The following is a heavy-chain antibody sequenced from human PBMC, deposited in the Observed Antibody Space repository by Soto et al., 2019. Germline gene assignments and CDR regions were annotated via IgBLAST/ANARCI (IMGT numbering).Heavy chain of an antibody. V-gene: IGHV4-34*01. D-gene: IGHD2-2*01. Sequence: SETLSLTCAVYGGSFSGYYWSWIRQPPGKGLEWIGEINHSGSTNYNPSLKSRVTISVDTSKNQFSLKLSSVTAADTAVYYCARGDMGDCSSTSCYGGRYYYYGMDVWGQGTTVTVSS. CDR2: INHSGST. J-gene: IGHJ6*02. CDR3: ARGDMGDCSSTSCYGGRYYYYGMDV. CDR1: GGSFSGYY.